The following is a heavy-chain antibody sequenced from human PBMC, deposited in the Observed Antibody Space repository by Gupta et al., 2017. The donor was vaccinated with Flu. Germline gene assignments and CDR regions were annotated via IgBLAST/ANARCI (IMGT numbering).Heavy chain of an antibody. CDR3: TRGQIVPATVHWYFDL. CDR1: GFMFSAYG. CDR2: IWNDGSNK. J-gene: IGHJ2*01. D-gene: IGHD5-12*01. V-gene: IGHV3-33*01. Sequence: GSLRLSCAVSGFMFSAYGMHWVRQAPGKGLEWVAAIWNDGSNKYYADSVKGRFTISRDNSKNTLYLEMNSLRAEDTAVYYCTRGQIVPATVHWYFDLWGRGALVTVSS.